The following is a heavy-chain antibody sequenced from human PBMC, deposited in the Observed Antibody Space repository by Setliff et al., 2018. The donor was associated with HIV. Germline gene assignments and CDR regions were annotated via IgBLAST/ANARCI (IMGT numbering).Heavy chain of an antibody. CDR1: GDSINSGNYY. CDR2: IYYSGST. D-gene: IGHD3-10*01. Sequence: KTSEPLSLTCTVSGDSINSGNYYWSWIRQHPGKGLEWIGYIYYSGSTYYSPSLKSRVTISEDTSKNQFSLKMRSVTAADTAVYYCATSPAGEILGSRPFYFDYWGQGTLVTVSS. V-gene: IGHV4-31*03. J-gene: IGHJ4*02. CDR3: ATSPAGEILGSRPFYFDY.